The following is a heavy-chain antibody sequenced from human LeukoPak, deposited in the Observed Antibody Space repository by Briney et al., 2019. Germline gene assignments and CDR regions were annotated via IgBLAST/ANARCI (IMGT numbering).Heavy chain of an antibody. Sequence: SETLSLTCAVSGYSISSGYYWGWIRQSPGRGLEWIGTIHHSGSTYYNPSLKSRVTISVDTSKNQFALKLSSVTAADTAVYYCARVWAQDPKRAFDIWGPGTMVTVSS. CDR2: IHHSGST. V-gene: IGHV4-38-2*01. D-gene: IGHD3-16*01. CDR1: GYSISSGYY. CDR3: ARVWAQDPKRAFDI. J-gene: IGHJ3*02.